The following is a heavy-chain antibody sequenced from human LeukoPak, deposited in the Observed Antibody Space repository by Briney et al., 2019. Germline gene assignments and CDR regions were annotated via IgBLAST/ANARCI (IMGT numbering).Heavy chain of an antibody. J-gene: IGHJ4*02. D-gene: IGHD2-2*01. CDR2: ISAYNGNT. CDR1: GYTFTSYG. Sequence: ASVKVSCTASGYTFTSYGISWVRQAPGQGLEWMGWISAYNGNTNYAQKLQGRVTITTDKSTSTVYRELRTLRSDDTAVYYYARDKPKRYCSSTSCYPLDYWGQGTLVTVSS. CDR3: ARDKPKRYCSSTSCYPLDY. V-gene: IGHV1-18*04.